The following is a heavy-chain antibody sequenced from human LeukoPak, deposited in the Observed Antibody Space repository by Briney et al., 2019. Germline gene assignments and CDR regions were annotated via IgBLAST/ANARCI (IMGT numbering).Heavy chain of an antibody. D-gene: IGHD4-23*01. J-gene: IGHJ4*02. V-gene: IGHV4-59*08. CDR2: VSYSGNT. CDR1: GGSISPYY. CDR3: ARHTDYGGYLDY. Sequence: PSETLSLTCTVSGGSISPYYWSWIRQPPGKGLEWIGYVSYSGNTNYNPSLKSRATVSVDTSKSQFSLRLTSVTAADTAVYYCARHTDYGGYLDYWGQGTLVTVSS.